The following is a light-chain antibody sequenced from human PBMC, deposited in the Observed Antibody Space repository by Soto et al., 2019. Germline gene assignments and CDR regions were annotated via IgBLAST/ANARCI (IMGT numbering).Light chain of an antibody. J-gene: IGKJ3*01. CDR3: QQYDSSPSFT. V-gene: IGKV3-20*01. Sequence: EIVLTQSPGTLSLAAGERATLSCRASQSVSSSYLAWYQQRPGQAPRLLIYGASGRATGIPDRFSGSGSGTDFTLTISRLEPEDFAVYYCQQYDSSPSFTFGPGTKVDIK. CDR1: QSVSSSY. CDR2: GAS.